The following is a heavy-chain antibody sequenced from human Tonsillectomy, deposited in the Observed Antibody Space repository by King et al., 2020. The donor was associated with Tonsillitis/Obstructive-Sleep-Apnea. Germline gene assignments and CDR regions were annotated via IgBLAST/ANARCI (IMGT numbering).Heavy chain of an antibody. CDR2: IWHDGTNK. J-gene: IGHJ1*01. Sequence: VQLVQSVGGVVQPGRSLRLSCAASGFTISSYGMHWVRQAPGKGLEWVTAIWHDGTNKYYADSVKGRFNVSRDTSMNTVYLQMNSLRAEETAVYYCARSRDGYNHGLQHWGQGTLVTVSA. CDR3: ARSRDGYNHGLQH. CDR1: GFTISSYG. V-gene: IGHV3-33*01. D-gene: IGHD5-24*01.